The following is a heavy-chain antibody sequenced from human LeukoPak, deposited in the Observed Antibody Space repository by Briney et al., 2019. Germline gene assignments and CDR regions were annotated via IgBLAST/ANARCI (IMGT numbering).Heavy chain of an antibody. CDR3: AREHILTGYNEDY. CDR2: ISSSGSTI. J-gene: IGHJ4*02. Sequence: GGSLRLSCAASGFTFSSYSMNWVRQAPGKGLEWVSSISSSGSTIYYADSVKGRFTISRDNAKNSLYLQMNSLRAEDTAVYYCAREHILTGYNEDYWGQGTLVTVSS. V-gene: IGHV3-48*04. D-gene: IGHD3-9*01. CDR1: GFTFSSYS.